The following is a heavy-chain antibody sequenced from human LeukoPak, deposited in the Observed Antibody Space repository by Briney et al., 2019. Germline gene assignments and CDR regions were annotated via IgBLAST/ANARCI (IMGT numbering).Heavy chain of an antibody. CDR2: IYTSGST. CDR1: GGSISSYY. D-gene: IGHD6-13*01. J-gene: IGHJ6*03. CDR3: ARDRGIAAAGYYYYMDV. Sequence: PSETLSLTCTVSGGSISSYYWSWIRQPAGKGLEWIGRIYTSGSTNYNPSLKSRVTMSVDTSKNQFSLKLSSVTAADTAVYYCARDRGIAAAGYYYYMDVWGKGTTVTISS. V-gene: IGHV4-4*07.